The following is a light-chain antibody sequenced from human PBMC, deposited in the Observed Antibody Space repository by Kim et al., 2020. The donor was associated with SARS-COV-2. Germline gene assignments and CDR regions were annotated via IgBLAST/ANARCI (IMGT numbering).Light chain of an antibody. CDR3: QQYGNSPRT. Sequence: ETELTQSPATLSSSPGERANLSCRASQHINSNKLAWYQQLSGQPPKLVIYRASLRPTGIPDRFSGSGSGTEFALTISRLEPEDFAVYYCQQYGNSPRTFGQGTNVDVK. V-gene: IGKV3-20*01. CDR1: QHINSNK. CDR2: RAS. J-gene: IGKJ1*01.